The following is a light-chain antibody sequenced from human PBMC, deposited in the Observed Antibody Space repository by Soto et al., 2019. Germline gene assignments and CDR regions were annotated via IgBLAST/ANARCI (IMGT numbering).Light chain of an antibody. Sequence: IQMTQSPSSLSASVGDRVTLTCRASQSISTYLRWYQQRPGQAHRLLIYAASSVQTGVPARFSGSGSGTDFTLTISSLHPADSATYYCQESYTTLSTFGPRTKVD. CDR3: QESYTTLST. V-gene: IGKV1-39*01. CDR1: QSISTY. CDR2: AAS. J-gene: IGKJ3*01.